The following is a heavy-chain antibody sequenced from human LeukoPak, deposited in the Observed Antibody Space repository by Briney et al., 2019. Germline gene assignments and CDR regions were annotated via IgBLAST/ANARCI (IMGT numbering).Heavy chain of an antibody. Sequence: GGSLRLSCAASGFNFSIYSMNWVRQAPGKGLEWVSYITRSSTTIYYTDSVKGRFTISRDNAKNSLYLQMNSLRAEDTAVYYCAKSIFGVEPRGYFDSWGLGTLVTVSS. V-gene: IGHV3-48*01. J-gene: IGHJ4*02. CDR3: AKSIFGVEPRGYFDS. D-gene: IGHD3-3*02. CDR2: ITRSSTTI. CDR1: GFNFSIYS.